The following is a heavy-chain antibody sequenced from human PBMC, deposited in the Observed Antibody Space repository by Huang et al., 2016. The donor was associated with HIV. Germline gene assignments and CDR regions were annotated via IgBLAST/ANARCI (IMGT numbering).Heavy chain of an antibody. D-gene: IGHD3-10*01. CDR1: GGSIRSSDYH. CDR2: IYYKGRA. Sequence: QLLLQESGPGLVKPSEALALTCAVSGGSIRSSDYHWGWIRQPPGQGLEWIGRIYYKGRAQISPSIKSRFTIAVDTSKSRLFLNLTSMTAADTAVYYCARHREGPVAYYSGWGSHLNYMDVWGRGRTVVVSS. CDR3: ARHREGPVAYYSGWGSHLNYMDV. J-gene: IGHJ6*03. V-gene: IGHV4-39*01.